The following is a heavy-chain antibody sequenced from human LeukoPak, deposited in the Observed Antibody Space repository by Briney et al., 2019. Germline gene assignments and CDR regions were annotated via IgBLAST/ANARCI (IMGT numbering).Heavy chain of an antibody. Sequence: SETLPLTCTVTGGSISSYTWSGTRQPAGMRLEGIGRIYSSGSTNYNPSFDCRVTIPLVPSKNQFYLKLTSVTAADTAVYYCARETYNDAWYGDLWGQGSLVTVSS. CDR1: GGSISSYT. CDR2: IYSSGST. CDR3: ARETYNDAWYGDL. J-gene: IGHJ5*02. V-gene: IGHV4-4*07. D-gene: IGHD3-16*01.